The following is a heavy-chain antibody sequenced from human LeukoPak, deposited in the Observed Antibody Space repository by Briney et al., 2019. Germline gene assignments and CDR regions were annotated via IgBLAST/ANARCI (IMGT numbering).Heavy chain of an antibody. V-gene: IGHV5-51*01. Sequence: GESLKISCKGSGYSFTSCWIGWVRQMPGKGLEWMGIIYPGDSDTRYSPSFQGQVTISADKSISTAYLQWSSLKASDTAMYYCARHSYSSGWYNRAFDIWGQGTMVTVSS. CDR2: IYPGDSDT. CDR3: ARHSYSSGWYNRAFDI. CDR1: GYSFTSCW. J-gene: IGHJ3*02. D-gene: IGHD6-19*01.